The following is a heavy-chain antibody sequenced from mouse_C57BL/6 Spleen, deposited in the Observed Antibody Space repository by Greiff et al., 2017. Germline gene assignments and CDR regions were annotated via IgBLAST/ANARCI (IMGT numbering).Heavy chain of an antibody. CDR3: AKNWHYGSTYWYFDV. D-gene: IGHD1-1*01. V-gene: IGHV2-5*01. Sequence: QVQLKESGPGLVQPSQSLSITCTVSGFSLTSYGVHWVRQSPGKGLEWLGVIWRGGSTDYNAAFMSRLSITKDNSKSQVFFKMNSLQADDTAIYXCAKNWHYGSTYWYFDVWGTGTTVTVSS. CDR2: IWRGGST. J-gene: IGHJ1*03. CDR1: GFSLTSYG.